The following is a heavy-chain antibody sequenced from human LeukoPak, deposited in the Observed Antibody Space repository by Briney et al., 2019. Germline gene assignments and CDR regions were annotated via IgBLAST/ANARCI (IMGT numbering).Heavy chain of an antibody. CDR3: ARDSSLIAAAGPNWFDP. J-gene: IGHJ5*02. CDR2: ISAYNGNT. D-gene: IGHD6-13*01. CDR1: GYTFTSYG. Sequence: ASVKVSCKASGYTFTSYGISWVRLAPGQGHEWMGWISAYNGNTNYAQKLQGRVTMTTDTSTGTAYMELRSLRSDDTAVYYCARDSSLIAAAGPNWFDPWGQGTLVTVSS. V-gene: IGHV1-18*01.